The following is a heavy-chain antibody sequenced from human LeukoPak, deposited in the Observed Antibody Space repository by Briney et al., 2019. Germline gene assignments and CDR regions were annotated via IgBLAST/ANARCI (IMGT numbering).Heavy chain of an antibody. CDR3: APKVVGSTPFDY. Sequence: GGSLRLSCAASGFTFSSYEMNWVRQAPGKGLEWVSSISGSGGNTYYADSVKGRFTISRDNSKNTLYLQMNRLRAEDTAVYYCAPKVVGSTPFDYWGQGTLVTVSS. CDR1: GFTFSSYE. J-gene: IGHJ4*02. D-gene: IGHD2-15*01. CDR2: ISGSGGNT. V-gene: IGHV3-23*01.